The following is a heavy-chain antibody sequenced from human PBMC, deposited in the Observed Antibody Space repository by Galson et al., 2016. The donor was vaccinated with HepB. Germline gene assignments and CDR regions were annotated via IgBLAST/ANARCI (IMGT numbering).Heavy chain of an antibody. J-gene: IGHJ6*02. D-gene: IGHD3-10*01. CDR1: GGSISSYY. V-gene: IGHV4-59*01. CDR3: SRTPSRGGMDV. Sequence: LSLTCTVSGGSISSYYWSWIRQPPGKGLEWIGYIYYSGSTNYNPPLKRRVTISVDTSKNQFSLKLTSVTTADTAVYYCSRTPSRGGMDVWGQGTAVTVSS. CDR2: IYYSGST.